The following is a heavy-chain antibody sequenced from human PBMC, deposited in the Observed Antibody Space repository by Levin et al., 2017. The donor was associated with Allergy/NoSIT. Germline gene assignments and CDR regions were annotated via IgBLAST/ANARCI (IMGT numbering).Heavy chain of an antibody. V-gene: IGHV3-23*01. CDR1: GFSFSDYA. D-gene: IGHD3-16*02. J-gene: IGHJ3*01. CDR3: AKKQGYTSGFSFDV. CDR2: ITGGGSST. Sequence: GESLKISCAASGFSFSDYAMAWVRQAPGKGLEWVSVITGGGSSTYYGESVKGRFTVSRDNPKNTLYLDLNSLRAEDTAVYYCAKKQGYTSGFSFDVWGQGTTVTVSS.